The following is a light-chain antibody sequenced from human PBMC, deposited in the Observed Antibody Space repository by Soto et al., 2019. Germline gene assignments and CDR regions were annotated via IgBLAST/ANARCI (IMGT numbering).Light chain of an antibody. Sequence: EIVLTQSPATLSLSPGERATLSCRASQSVGIYLGWYQQRPGQAPRLLIYDASKRAAGIPARFSGSGSGTDFTLTINSLEPEDFAVYYCQHRSTWPRACGQGTRPEIK. CDR1: QSVGIY. CDR3: QHRSTWPRA. J-gene: IGKJ5*01. CDR2: DAS. V-gene: IGKV3-11*01.